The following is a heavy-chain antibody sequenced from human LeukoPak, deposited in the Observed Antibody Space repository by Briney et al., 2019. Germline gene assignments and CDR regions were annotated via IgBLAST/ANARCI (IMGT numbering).Heavy chain of an antibody. D-gene: IGHD3-16*01. CDR3: ARDPSFGHFDY. CDR1: GGSISSYY. J-gene: IGHJ4*02. CDR2: IYYSGST. Sequence: PSETLSLTCTVSGGSISSYYWSWIRQPPGKGLEWIGYIYYSGSTNYNPSLKSRVTISVDTSKNQFSLKPSSVTAADTAVYYCARDPSFGHFDYWGQGTLVTVSS. V-gene: IGHV4-59*01.